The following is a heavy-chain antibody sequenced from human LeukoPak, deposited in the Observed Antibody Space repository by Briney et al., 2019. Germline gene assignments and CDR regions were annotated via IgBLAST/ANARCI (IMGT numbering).Heavy chain of an antibody. CDR2: IYTSGST. J-gene: IGHJ4*02. CDR1: GGSISSYY. D-gene: IGHD3-3*01. Sequence: ASETLSLTCTVSGGSISSYYWSWIRQPAGKGLEWIGRIYTSGSTNYNPSLKSRVTMSVDTSKNQFSLKLSSVTAVDTAVYYCARITIFGVVGYWDQGTLVTVSS. CDR3: ARITIFGVVGY. V-gene: IGHV4-4*07.